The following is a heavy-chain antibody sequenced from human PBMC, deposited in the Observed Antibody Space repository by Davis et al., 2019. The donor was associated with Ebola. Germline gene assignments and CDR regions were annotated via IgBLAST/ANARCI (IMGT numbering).Heavy chain of an antibody. J-gene: IGHJ6*02. CDR1: GYTFTNYA. D-gene: IGHD2-15*01. Sequence: SVKVSCKSSGYTFTNYAISWVRQAPGQGLEWMGRIIPILGIANYAQKFQGRVTITADKSTSTAYMELSSLRSEDTAVYYCARGGGYCSGGSCPDYYGMDVWGQGTTVTVSS. CDR2: IIPILGIA. V-gene: IGHV1-69*04. CDR3: ARGGGYCSGGSCPDYYGMDV.